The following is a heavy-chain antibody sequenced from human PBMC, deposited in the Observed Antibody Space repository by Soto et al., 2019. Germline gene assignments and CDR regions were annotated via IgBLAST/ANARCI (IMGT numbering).Heavy chain of an antibody. D-gene: IGHD3-3*01. Sequence: SETLSLTCAVYGGSFSDYYWSWIRQPPGKGLEWIGEINHSGSTNYNPSLKSRVTISVDTSKNQFSLKLSSVPAADTAMYYCARILYYDFWSGLNDWFDPWGQGTLVTVSS. CDR2: INHSGST. CDR1: GGSFSDYY. V-gene: IGHV4-34*01. J-gene: IGHJ5*02. CDR3: ARILYYDFWSGLNDWFDP.